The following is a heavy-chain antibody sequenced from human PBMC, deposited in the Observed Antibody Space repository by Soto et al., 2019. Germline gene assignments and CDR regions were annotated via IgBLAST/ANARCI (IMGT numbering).Heavy chain of an antibody. D-gene: IGHD6-19*01. CDR3: ARRSDNTHAYGMDV. J-gene: IGHJ6*02. Sequence: GESLKISCEGSVYTFTTYWISWVRQMPGKGLEWMGRIDPSDSYTDHSPSFQGHVTITVDKSIRTAYLQWSSLKASDTAMYYCARRSDNTHAYGMDVWGQGTTVTVSS. V-gene: IGHV5-10-1*01. CDR2: IDPSDSYT. CDR1: VYTFTTYW.